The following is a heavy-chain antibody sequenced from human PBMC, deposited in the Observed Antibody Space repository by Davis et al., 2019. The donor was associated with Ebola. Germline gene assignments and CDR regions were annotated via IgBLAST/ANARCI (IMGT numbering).Heavy chain of an antibody. J-gene: IGHJ4*02. Sequence: GESLKISCAASGFTFSNYDMSWVRHVPGKGLEWVSTFSASEGHTHYSDSVRGRFTISRDNSKNTLYLQMNSLRAEDTATYYCARFCHYPDCSYFDFWGQGAMVAVSS. CDR3: ARFCHYPDCSYFDF. V-gene: IGHV3-23*01. CDR1: GFTFSNYD. D-gene: IGHD3-3*01. CDR2: FSASEGHT.